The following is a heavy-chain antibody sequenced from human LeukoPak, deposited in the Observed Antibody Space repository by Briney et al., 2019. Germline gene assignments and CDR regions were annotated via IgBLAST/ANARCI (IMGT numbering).Heavy chain of an antibody. CDR3: ARDSGQWLRPKYYFDY. D-gene: IGHD5-12*01. V-gene: IGHV4-38-2*02. Sequence: SETLSLTCAVSGYSISSGYYWGWIRQPPERGLEWIGSIYHSGSTYYNPSLKSRVTISVDTSKNQFSLKLSSVTAADTAVYYCARDSGQWLRPKYYFDYWGQGTLVTVSS. CDR2: IYHSGST. J-gene: IGHJ4*02. CDR1: GYSISSGYY.